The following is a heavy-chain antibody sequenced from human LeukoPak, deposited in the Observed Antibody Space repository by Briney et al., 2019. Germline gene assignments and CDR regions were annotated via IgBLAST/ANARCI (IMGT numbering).Heavy chain of an antibody. J-gene: IGHJ4*02. CDR3: AKDHWRDSSWFLGAFDY. V-gene: IGHV3-23*01. D-gene: IGHD6-13*01. CDR2: ISGSGGST. CDR1: GFTFSSYG. Sequence: PGGSLRLSCAASGFTFSSYGMSWVRQAPGKGLEWVSAISGSGGSTYYADSVKGRFTISRDNSKNTLYLQMNSLRAEDTAVYYCAKDHWRDSSWFLGAFDYWGQGTLVTVSS.